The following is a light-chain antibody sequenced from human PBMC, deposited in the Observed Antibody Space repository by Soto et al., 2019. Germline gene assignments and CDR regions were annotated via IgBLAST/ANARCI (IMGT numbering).Light chain of an antibody. CDR3: QQYGSSPPYT. J-gene: IGKJ2*01. CDR2: GAS. CDR1: QSVSSAY. V-gene: IGKV3-20*01. Sequence: EIVLTQSPGTLSLSPGERATLSCRANQSVSSAYLAWYQQKPGQAPRLLISGASIRATGIPERFSGSGSGTDFTLTISRLGPEDSAVCYRQQYGSSPPYTFGQGTKLEIK.